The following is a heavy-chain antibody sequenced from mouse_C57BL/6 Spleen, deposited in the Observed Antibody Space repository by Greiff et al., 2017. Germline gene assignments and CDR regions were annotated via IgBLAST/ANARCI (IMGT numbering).Heavy chain of an antibody. CDR2: ISSGGSYT. D-gene: IGHD2-10*02. Sequence: EVQGVESGGDLVKPGGSLKLSCAASGFTFSSYGMSWVRQTPDKRLEWVATISSGGSYTYYPDSVKGRFTISRDNAKNTLYLQMSSLKSEDTAMYYCARHGGYGNSDWYFDVWGTGTTVTVSS. CDR1: GFTFSSYG. CDR3: ARHGGYGNSDWYFDV. J-gene: IGHJ1*03. V-gene: IGHV5-6*01.